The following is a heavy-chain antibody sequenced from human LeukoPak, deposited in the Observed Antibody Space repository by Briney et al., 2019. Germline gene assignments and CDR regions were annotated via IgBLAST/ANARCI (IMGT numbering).Heavy chain of an antibody. J-gene: IGHJ6*02. V-gene: IGHV6-1*01. CDR1: GDSVSSNIAT. CDR2: TYYRSKWYN. Sequence: SQTLSLTCAISGDSVSSNIATWNWIRQSPWRGLEWLGRTYYRSKWYNDYAVSVKSRLTINPDTSKNQFSLQLNSVTPEDTAVYYCTRDQDGMDVWGQGTTVTVSS. CDR3: TRDQDGMDV.